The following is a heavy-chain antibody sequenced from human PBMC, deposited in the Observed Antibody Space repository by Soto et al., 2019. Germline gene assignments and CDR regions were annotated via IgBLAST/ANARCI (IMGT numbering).Heavy chain of an antibody. V-gene: IGHV3-21*01. Sequence: GGSLRRSCAASGFTFRSFTMNWVRQAPGKGLEWVSTISSNSAYIYYTDALRGRFTISRDNAKNSLHLQMNSLRAEDTAVYYCTRDASRDSSARGWFDPWGPGTLVTVSS. J-gene: IGHJ5*02. CDR2: ISSNSAYI. CDR3: TRDASRDSSARGWFDP. D-gene: IGHD6-13*01. CDR1: GFTFRSFT.